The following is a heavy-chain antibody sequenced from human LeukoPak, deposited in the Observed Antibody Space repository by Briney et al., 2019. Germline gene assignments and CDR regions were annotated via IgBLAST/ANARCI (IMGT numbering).Heavy chain of an antibody. CDR3: TRRGAGYEPIDY. CDR2: IYYSGST. CDR1: GGSISIINHY. J-gene: IGHJ4*02. V-gene: IGHV4-39*01. D-gene: IGHD5-12*01. Sequence: PSETLSLTCTVSGGSISIINHYWGRIRQPPGKGPEWIASIYYSGSTYYSPSLKSRVTISIDTSKNQFSLKLSSVTAADTAVYYCTRRGAGYEPIDYWGQGTLVTVSS.